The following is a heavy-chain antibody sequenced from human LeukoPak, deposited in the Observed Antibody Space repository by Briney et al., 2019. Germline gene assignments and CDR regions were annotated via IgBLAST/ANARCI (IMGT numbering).Heavy chain of an antibody. CDR2: INPSGGST. CDR1: GYTFTSYY. Sequence: ASVKVSCKASGYTFTSYYMHWVRQAPGQGLEWMGIINPSGGSTSYAQKFQGRVTMTRDTSTSTAYMELSSLRSEDTAVYYCAREHSSSWYAGPNWFDPWGQGTLVTVSS. J-gene: IGHJ5*02. V-gene: IGHV1-46*01. CDR3: AREHSSSWYAGPNWFDP. D-gene: IGHD6-13*01.